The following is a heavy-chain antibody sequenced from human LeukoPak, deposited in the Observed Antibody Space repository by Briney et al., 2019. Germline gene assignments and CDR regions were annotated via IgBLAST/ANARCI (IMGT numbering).Heavy chain of an antibody. J-gene: IGHJ3*02. D-gene: IGHD3-9*01. CDR2: ISAYNGNT. CDR3: ARAITGIMTEGAFDI. V-gene: IGHV1-18*01. CDR1: GYTFTSYG. Sequence: ASVKVSCKASGYTFTSYGISWVRQAPGQGLEWMGWISAYNGNTNYAQKLQGRVTMTTDTSTSTAYMELRSLRSDDTAVYYCARAITGIMTEGAFDIWGQGTMVTVSS.